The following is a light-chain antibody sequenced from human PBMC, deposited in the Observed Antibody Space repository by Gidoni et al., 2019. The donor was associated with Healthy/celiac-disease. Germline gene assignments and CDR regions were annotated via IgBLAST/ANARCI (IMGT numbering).Light chain of an antibody. Sequence: DIQMTQSPSSLSASVGDRVTITCQASQDISNYLNWYQQKPGKAPKLLIYDASNLETGVPSRFSGSGSGTDFTFTISSLQPEDIATYYCQQYDNLLXFXGGTXVEIK. J-gene: IGKJ4*01. V-gene: IGKV1-33*01. CDR1: QDISNY. CDR3: QQYDNLLX. CDR2: DAS.